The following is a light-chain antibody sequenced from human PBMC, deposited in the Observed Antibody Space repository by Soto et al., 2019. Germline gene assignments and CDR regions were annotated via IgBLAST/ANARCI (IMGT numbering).Light chain of an antibody. CDR2: EVS. Sequence: QSVLTQPPSASGSSGQSVTISCIGTSSDVGGYNYVSWYQQHPGKAPKLMIYEVSKRPSGVPDRFSGSKSGNTASLTVSGLQAEDEADYYCSSYAASNNLGVFGGGTKLTVL. CDR3: SSYAASNNLGV. CDR1: SSDVGGYNY. J-gene: IGLJ2*01. V-gene: IGLV2-8*01.